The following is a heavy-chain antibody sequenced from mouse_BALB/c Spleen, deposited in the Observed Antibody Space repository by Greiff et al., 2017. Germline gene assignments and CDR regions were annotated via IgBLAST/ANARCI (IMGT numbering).Heavy chain of an antibody. CDR2: INPYNDGT. D-gene: IGHD2-12*01. CDR1: GYTFTSYV. V-gene: IGHV1-14*01. Sequence: VQLKESGPELVKPGASVKMSCKPSGYTFTSYVMHWVKQKPGQGLEWIGYINPYNDGTKYNEKFKGKATLTSDKSSSTAYMELSSLTSEDSAVYYCARSYYTYYFDYWGQGTTLTVSS. J-gene: IGHJ2*01. CDR3: ARSYYTYYFDY.